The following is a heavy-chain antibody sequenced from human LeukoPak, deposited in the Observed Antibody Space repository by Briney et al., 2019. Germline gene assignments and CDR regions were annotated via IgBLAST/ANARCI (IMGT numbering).Heavy chain of an antibody. CDR1: GFTFSNAW. Sequence: GSLRLSCAASGFTFSNAWMSWVRQAPGKGLEWIGEINHSGSTNYNPSLKSRVTISVDTSKNQFSLKLSSVTAADTAVYYCARVGSGYYYGYWGQGTLVTVSS. CDR3: ARVGSGYYYGY. D-gene: IGHD3-22*01. V-gene: IGHV4-34*01. CDR2: INHSGST. J-gene: IGHJ4*02.